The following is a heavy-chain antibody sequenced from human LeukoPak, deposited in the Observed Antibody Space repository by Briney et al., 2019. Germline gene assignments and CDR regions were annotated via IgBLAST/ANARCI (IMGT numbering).Heavy chain of an antibody. J-gene: IGHJ4*02. CDR2: ISGSGDST. D-gene: IGHD6-13*01. CDR1: GFTFSSYA. CDR3: AKDPRGQLGYYFDY. Sequence: GGSLRLSCGASGFTFSSYAMSRVRQAPGKGLEWVSTISGSGDSTYYADSVKGRFTISRDNSKNTLYLQMNSLRAEDTAVYYCAKDPRGQLGYYFDYWGQGTLVTVSS. V-gene: IGHV3-23*01.